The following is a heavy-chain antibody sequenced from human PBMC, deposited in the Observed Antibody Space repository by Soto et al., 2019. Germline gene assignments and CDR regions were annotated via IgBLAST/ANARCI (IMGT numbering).Heavy chain of an antibody. CDR3: ARDDGQWLVRSAFDI. D-gene: IGHD6-19*01. V-gene: IGHV1-18*04. CDR1: GYTFTSYG. CDR2: ISAYNGNT. Sequence: ASVKVSCKASGYTFTSYGISWVRQAPGQGLEWMGWISAYNGNTNYAQKLQGRVTMTTDTSTSTAYMELRSLGSDDTAVYYCARDDGQWLVRSAFDIWGQGTMVTVSS. J-gene: IGHJ3*02.